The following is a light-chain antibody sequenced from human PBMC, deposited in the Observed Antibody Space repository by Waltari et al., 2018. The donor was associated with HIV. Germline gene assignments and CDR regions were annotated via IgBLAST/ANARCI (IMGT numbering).Light chain of an antibody. CDR2: RDN. CDR3: AAWDDSLNGYV. V-gene: IGLV1-44*01. J-gene: IGLJ1*01. Sequence: QSVLTQPPSASGTPGQRVTISCSGSSSNIGSNTVNWYQQLPRTGPNPLIHRDNHRPSGIPDRFSGSKSDTSASLAISGLQSEDEADYYCAAWDDSLNGYVFGTVTKVTVL. CDR1: SSNIGSNT.